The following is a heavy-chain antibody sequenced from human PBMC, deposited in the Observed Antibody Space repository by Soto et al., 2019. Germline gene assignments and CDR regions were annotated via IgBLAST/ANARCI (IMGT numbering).Heavy chain of an antibody. V-gene: IGHV4-34*01. D-gene: IGHD3-3*01. J-gene: IGHJ5*02. CDR1: GGSFSGYY. CDR2: INHSGST. CDR3: ARGRTYYDFWSGEQYNWFDP. Sequence: SETLSLTCAVYGGSFSGYYWSWIRQPPGKGLEWIGEINHSGSTNYNPSLKSRVTISVDTSKNQFSLKLSSVTAADTAVYYCARGRTYYDFWSGEQYNWFDPWGQGTLVTV.